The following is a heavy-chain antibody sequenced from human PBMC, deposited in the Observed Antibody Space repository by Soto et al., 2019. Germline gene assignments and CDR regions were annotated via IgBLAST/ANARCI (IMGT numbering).Heavy chain of an antibody. V-gene: IGHV3-64*01. J-gene: IGHJ5*02. D-gene: IGHD3-16*01. Sequence: GGSLRLSCAASGFTFSSYTMHWVRQAPGKGLEYVSAISSNGGSTYYANSVKGRFTISRDNSKNTLYLQMGSLRAEDMAVYYCSRVGGINWFYPWGQGTLVTVSS. CDR1: GFTFSSYT. CDR3: SRVGGINWFYP. CDR2: ISSNGGST.